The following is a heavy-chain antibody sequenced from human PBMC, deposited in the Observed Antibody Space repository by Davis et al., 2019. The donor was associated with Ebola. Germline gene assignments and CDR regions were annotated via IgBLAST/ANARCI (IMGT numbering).Heavy chain of an antibody. D-gene: IGHD4-11*01. J-gene: IGHJ5*02. Sequence: PGGSLRLSCAASGFTFDDYAMHWVRQAPGKGLEWVSRISWNSVNTGYADSVKGRFTISRDNAKGFVYLEMNSLRSEDTAVYFCARGPYSNYPFAGSFDPWGQGTLVTVSS. CDR3: ARGPYSNYPFAGSFDP. CDR2: ISWNSVNT. V-gene: IGHV3-9*01. CDR1: GFTFDDYA.